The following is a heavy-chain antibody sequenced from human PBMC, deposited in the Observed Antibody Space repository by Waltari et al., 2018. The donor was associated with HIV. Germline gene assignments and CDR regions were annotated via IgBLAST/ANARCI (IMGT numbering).Heavy chain of an antibody. D-gene: IGHD3-22*01. CDR3: AREALYDSSGYYFDY. CDR1: GSPFQKHR. V-gene: IGHV3-7*01. J-gene: IGHJ4*02. Sequence: EVQLVESGGGLVQPGGSLRLSCAASGSPFQKHRITWVRQAPGKGLEWVSNIKQDESEKYYVDSLKGRFTISRDNAKNSLFLQMNSLRVEDTAVYYCAREALYDSSGYYFDYWGQGTLVTVSS. CDR2: IKQDESEK.